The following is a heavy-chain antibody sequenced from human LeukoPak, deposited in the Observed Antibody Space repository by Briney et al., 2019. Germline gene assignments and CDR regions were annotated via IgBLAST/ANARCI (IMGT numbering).Heavy chain of an antibody. CDR2: INPNSGGT. CDR3: ARGLSVSYCLYYYYYYMDV. J-gene: IGHJ6*03. D-gene: IGHD1-26*01. CDR1: GYTFTGYY. V-gene: IGHV1-2*02. Sequence: ASVKVSCKASGYTFTGYYMHWVRQAPGQGLEWMGWINPNSGGTNYAQKFQGRVTMTRDTSISTAYMELSRLRSDDTAVYYCARGLSVSYCLYYYYYYMDVWGKGTTVTVSS.